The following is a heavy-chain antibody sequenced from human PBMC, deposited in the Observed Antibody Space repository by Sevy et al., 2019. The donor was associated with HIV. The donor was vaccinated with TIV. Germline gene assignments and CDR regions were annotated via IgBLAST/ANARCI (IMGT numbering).Heavy chain of an antibody. Sequence: GGSLRLSCAASGFTFSSYWMHWVRQAPGKGLVWVSRINSDGCSTSYADSVKGRFTISRDNAKNTLYLQMNSLRAEDTAVYYCATVGIAVAGTGDYWGQGTLVTVSS. J-gene: IGHJ4*02. CDR2: INSDGCST. CDR3: ATVGIAVAGTGDY. D-gene: IGHD6-19*01. CDR1: GFTFSSYW. V-gene: IGHV3-74*01.